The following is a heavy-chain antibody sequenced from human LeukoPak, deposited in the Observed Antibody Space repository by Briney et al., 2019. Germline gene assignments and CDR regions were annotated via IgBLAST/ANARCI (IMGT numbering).Heavy chain of an antibody. Sequence: GGSLRLSCAASGFTFSSYWMSWVRQAPGKGREWVANIKQDGSEKYYVDSVKGRFTISRDNAKNSLYLQMNSLRAEDTAVYYCARDSWPISSSWCFDYWGQGTLVTVSS. V-gene: IGHV3-7*01. CDR2: IKQDGSEK. CDR3: ARDSWPISSSWCFDY. J-gene: IGHJ4*02. D-gene: IGHD6-13*01. CDR1: GFTFSSYW.